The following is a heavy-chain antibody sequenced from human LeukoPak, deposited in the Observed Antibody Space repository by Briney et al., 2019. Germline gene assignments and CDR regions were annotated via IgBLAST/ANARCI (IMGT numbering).Heavy chain of an antibody. V-gene: IGHV4-4*07. D-gene: IGHD3-10*01. CDR1: GGSISSYY. CDR3: ARDTYYYGSGSLYLDV. J-gene: IGHJ6*03. CDR2: IYTSGST. Sequence: TSETLSLTCTVSGGSISSYYWSWIRQPAGKGLEWIGRIYTSGSTNYNPSLKSRVTTSVDTSKNQFSLKLSSVTAADTAVYYCARDTYYYGSGSLYLDVWGKGTTVTISS.